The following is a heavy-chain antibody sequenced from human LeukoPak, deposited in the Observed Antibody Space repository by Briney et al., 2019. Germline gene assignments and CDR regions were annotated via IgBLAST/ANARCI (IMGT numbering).Heavy chain of an antibody. V-gene: IGHV3-23*01. Sequence: GGSLRLSCAASGFTFTKYPMTWVRQGPGKVLEWVSGISGSGSSTYYADSVKGRFTISRDNSKNTLYLQMNSLRADDTAIYYCTKRSDYGDFDYWGQGTLVTVSS. CDR3: TKRSDYGDFDY. D-gene: IGHD4-17*01. CDR1: GFTFTKYP. J-gene: IGHJ4*02. CDR2: ISGSGSST.